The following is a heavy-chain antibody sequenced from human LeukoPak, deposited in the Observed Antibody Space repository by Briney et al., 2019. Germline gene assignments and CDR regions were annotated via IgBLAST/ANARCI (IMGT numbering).Heavy chain of an antibody. CDR1: GGSISSSNCY. V-gene: IGHV4-39*01. Sequence: PSETLSLTCTVSGGSISSSNCYWGWIRQPPGKGLEWIGSIYFSGGTYYNASLKSRVTISVDTSKNQFSLKLSSVTAADTAVYYCAAFLLQQIDAFDIWGQGTVLTVSS. D-gene: IGHD2/OR15-2a*01. J-gene: IGHJ3*02. CDR2: IYFSGGT. CDR3: AAFLLQQIDAFDI.